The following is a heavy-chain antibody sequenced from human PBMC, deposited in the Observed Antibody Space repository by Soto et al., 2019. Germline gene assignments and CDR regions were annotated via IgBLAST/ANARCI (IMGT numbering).Heavy chain of an antibody. CDR2: IIPIFGTA. CDR3: ARFTSFYDSSGYYFDY. J-gene: IGHJ4*02. D-gene: IGHD3-22*01. V-gene: IGHV1-69*01. CDR1: GGTFSSYA. Sequence: QVQLVQSGAEVKKPGSSVKVSCKASGGTFSSYAISWVRQAPGQGLEWMGGIIPIFGTANYAQKFQGRVTIHADESTITAYMELSSLRSEDTAVYYCARFTSFYDSSGYYFDYWGQGTLVTVSS.